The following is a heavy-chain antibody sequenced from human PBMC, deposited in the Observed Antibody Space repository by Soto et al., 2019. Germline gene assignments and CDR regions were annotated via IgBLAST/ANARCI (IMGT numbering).Heavy chain of an antibody. D-gene: IGHD6-13*01. CDR2: IIASGVIT. CDR1: GLTFSRYT. V-gene: IGHV3-23*01. CDR3: AKDLRGPEAGTWYFDL. Sequence: EVPLLESGGGLVQPGGSLRLACAASGLTFSRYTMGWVRQAPGKGLEWVSAIIASGVITYYADSVKGRFTISRDNSNNTVYLQMNCLRAEDTAVYYCAKDLRGPEAGTWYFDLWGRGTLVTVSS. J-gene: IGHJ2*01.